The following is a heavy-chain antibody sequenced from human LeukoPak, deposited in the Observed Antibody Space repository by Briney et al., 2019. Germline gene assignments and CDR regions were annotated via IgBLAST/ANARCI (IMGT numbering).Heavy chain of an antibody. Sequence: PSETLSLTCTVSGGSISTYYWSWIRQSPGKGLEWIGYIYYSGSTNYNPSLKSRVTISVDTSKNQFSLKLSSVTAADTAVYYCARHGGGSAYHYYGLDVWGQGTTVTVSS. J-gene: IGHJ6*02. D-gene: IGHD2-15*01. CDR2: IYYSGST. CDR3: ARHGGGSAYHYYGLDV. CDR1: GGSISTYY. V-gene: IGHV4-59*08.